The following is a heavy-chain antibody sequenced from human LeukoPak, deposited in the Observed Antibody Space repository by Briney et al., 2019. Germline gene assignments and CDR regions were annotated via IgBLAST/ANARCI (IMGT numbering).Heavy chain of an antibody. CDR1: RFSFSSYS. Sequence: GGSLRLSCAASRFSFSSYSMNWVRQAPGKGLEWVSSISSSSSYIYYADSVKGRFTLSRDNAKNSLYLQMNSLRAEDTAVYYCARNSAIDPYSYHGMDVWGQGTTVTVSS. J-gene: IGHJ6*02. CDR3: ARNSAIDPYSYHGMDV. V-gene: IGHV3-21*01. D-gene: IGHD1-26*01. CDR2: ISSSSSYI.